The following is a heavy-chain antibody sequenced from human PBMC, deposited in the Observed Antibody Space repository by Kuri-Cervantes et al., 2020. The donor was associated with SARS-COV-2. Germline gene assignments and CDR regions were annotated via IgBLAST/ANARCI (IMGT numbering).Heavy chain of an antibody. V-gene: IGHV3-30-3*01. D-gene: IGHD3-3*01. J-gene: IGHJ4*02. Sequence: LSLTCAASGFTFSSYAMHWVRQAPGKGLEWVAVISYDGSNKYYADSVKGRFTISRDNSKNTLYLQMNSLRAEDTAVYYCAKDSSYDFWSGLLDAQDYWGQGTLVTVSS. CDR2: ISYDGSNK. CDR1: GFTFSSYA. CDR3: AKDSSYDFWSGLLDAQDY.